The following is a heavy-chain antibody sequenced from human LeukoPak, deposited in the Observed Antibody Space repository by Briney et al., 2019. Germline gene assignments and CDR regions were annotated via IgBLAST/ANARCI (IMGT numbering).Heavy chain of an antibody. Sequence: PGGSLRLSCAASGFTFSSYAMSWVRQAPGKGLEWVSGISGSGGSTYYADSVKGRFTISRDNSKNTLYLQMSSLRAEDTAVYYCAKDLTGGRPYYFDYWGQGTLVTVSS. D-gene: IGHD1-26*01. V-gene: IGHV3-23*01. CDR1: GFTFSSYA. CDR3: AKDLTGGRPYYFDY. CDR2: ISGSGGST. J-gene: IGHJ4*02.